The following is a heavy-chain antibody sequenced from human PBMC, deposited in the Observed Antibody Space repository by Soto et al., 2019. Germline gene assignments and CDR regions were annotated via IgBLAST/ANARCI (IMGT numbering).Heavy chain of an antibody. Sequence: EVQLLESGGDLVQPGGSLRLSCAASGFTFTSYAMSWIRQAPGKGLEWVSAITGGGDNTYYADSVKGRFNISRDNSKNTLYLQMNGLRAEDTAFYYCTQDGGSRDWLTVNWGQGTLVTVSS. J-gene: IGHJ4*02. V-gene: IGHV3-23*01. CDR2: ITGGGDNT. CDR3: TQDGGSRDWLTVN. CDR1: GFTFTSYA. D-gene: IGHD3-9*01.